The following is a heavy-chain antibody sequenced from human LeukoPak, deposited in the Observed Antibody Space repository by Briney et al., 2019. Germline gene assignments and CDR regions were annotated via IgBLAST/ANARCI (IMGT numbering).Heavy chain of an antibody. D-gene: IGHD6-6*01. Sequence: SVKVSCKASGGTFSSYAISWVRQAPGQGLEWMRGIIPIFGTANYAQKFQGRVTITADESTSTAYMELSSLRSEDTAVYYCASTLSIAALTFDYWGQGTLVTVSS. V-gene: IGHV1-69*13. CDR3: ASTLSIAALTFDY. CDR1: GGTFSSYA. J-gene: IGHJ4*02. CDR2: IIPIFGTA.